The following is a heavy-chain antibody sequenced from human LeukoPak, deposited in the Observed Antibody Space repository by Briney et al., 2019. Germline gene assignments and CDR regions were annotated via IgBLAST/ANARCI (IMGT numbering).Heavy chain of an antibody. Sequence: SETLSLTCAVYGRSFSGYYWSWIRQPPGKGLEWIGEINHSGSTNYNPSLKIRVTISVDTSKNQFSLKLSSVTAADTAVYYCARVVRYSKSFDYWGQGTLVTVSS. CDR3: ARVVRYSKSFDY. CDR1: GRSFSGYY. J-gene: IGHJ4*02. D-gene: IGHD6-13*01. CDR2: INHSGST. V-gene: IGHV4-34*01.